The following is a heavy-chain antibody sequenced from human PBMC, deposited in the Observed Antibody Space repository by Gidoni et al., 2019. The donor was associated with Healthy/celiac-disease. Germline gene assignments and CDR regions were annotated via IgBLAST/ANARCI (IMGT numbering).Heavy chain of an antibody. CDR1: GFTVSSNY. V-gene: IGHV3-66*01. CDR2: IYSGGST. J-gene: IGHJ4*02. Sequence: EVQLVESGGGLVKPGGSLRLSCAASGFTVSSNYMSWVRQAPGKGLELVSVIYSGGSTYYADSVKGRFTISRDNSKNTLYLQMNSLRAEDTAVYYCASTYMTTVTTFDYWGQGTLVTVSS. CDR3: ASTYMTTVTTFDY. D-gene: IGHD4-17*01.